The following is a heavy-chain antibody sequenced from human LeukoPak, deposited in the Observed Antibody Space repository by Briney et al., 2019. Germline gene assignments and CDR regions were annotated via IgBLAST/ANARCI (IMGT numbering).Heavy chain of an antibody. D-gene: IGHD2-15*01. CDR2: ISWNSGSI. CDR1: GFTFDDYA. V-gene: IGHV3-9*03. J-gene: IGHJ4*02. CDR3: AKDKDSSKVY. Sequence: GRSLRLSCAASGFTFDDYAVHWVRQAPGKGLEWVSGISWNSGSIGYADSVKGRFTISRDNAKNSLYLQMNSLRAEDMALYYCAKDKDSSKVYWGQGTLVTVSS.